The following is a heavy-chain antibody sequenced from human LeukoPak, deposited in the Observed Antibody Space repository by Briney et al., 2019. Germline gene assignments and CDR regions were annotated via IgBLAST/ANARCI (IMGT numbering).Heavy chain of an antibody. Sequence: PGGSLRLPCAASGFTVSSNYMSWVRQAPGKGLESVSVIYSGGSTYYADSVKGRFAISRDNSKNTLYLQMNSLRAEDTAVYYCARAGLLIAFDIWGQGTMVTVSS. CDR2: IYSGGST. V-gene: IGHV3-53*01. D-gene: IGHD3-22*01. CDR3: ARAGLLIAFDI. J-gene: IGHJ3*02. CDR1: GFTVSSNY.